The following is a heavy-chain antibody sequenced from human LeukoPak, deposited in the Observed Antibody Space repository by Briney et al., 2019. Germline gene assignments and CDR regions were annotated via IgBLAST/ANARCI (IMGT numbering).Heavy chain of an antibody. D-gene: IGHD2-15*01. V-gene: IGHV3-33*05. J-gene: IGHJ4*02. Sequence: GGSLRLSGAGSGFTFSRDGMHWVRQAPGKGLEWVAVILYDGSNKDYADSVKGRFTISRDNSKNTLFLQMNSLRAEDTAVYYCAKGLCSGGSCGPIDYWGQGTLVTVSS. CDR2: ILYDGSNK. CDR3: AKGLCSGGSCGPIDY. CDR1: GFTFSRDG.